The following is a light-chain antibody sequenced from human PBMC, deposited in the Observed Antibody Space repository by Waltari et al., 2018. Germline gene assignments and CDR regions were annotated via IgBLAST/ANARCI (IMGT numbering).Light chain of an antibody. Sequence: LVMTQSPATLSLSPGESATLSCRASQSVRSTFAWFQQKPGQPTRLLIYGTSTRATGIPARFTGSGSGTEFSLTISSLQPEDFATYYCQQYDYWPWTFGQGTRVETK. J-gene: IGKJ1*01. CDR2: GTS. CDR1: QSVRST. CDR3: QQYDYWPWT. V-gene: IGKV3D-15*01.